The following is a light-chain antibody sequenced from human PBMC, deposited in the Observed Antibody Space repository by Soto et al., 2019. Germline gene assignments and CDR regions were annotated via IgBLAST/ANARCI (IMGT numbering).Light chain of an antibody. J-gene: IGKJ5*01. CDR1: QSVSSY. CDR2: DAS. V-gene: IGKV3-11*01. CDR3: QQRSNWPKIT. Sequence: EIVLTQSPATLSLSPGERATLSFSASQSVSSYLAWYQQKPGQAPRLLIYDASNRATGIPARFSGSGSGTDFTLTISSLEPEDFAVYYCQQRSNWPKITFGQGTRLENK.